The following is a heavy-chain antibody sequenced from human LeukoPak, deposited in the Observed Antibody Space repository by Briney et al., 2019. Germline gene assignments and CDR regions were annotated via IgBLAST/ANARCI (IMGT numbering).Heavy chain of an antibody. CDR1: GGTFSSYA. CDR3: ALIAVGATIGRY. J-gene: IGHJ4*02. D-gene: IGHD1-26*01. CDR2: IIPIFGTA. V-gene: IGHV1-69*05. Sequence: SVKVSCKASGGTFSSYAISWVRQAPGQGLEWMGRIIPIFGTANYAQKFQGRVTITTDESTSTAYMELSSLRSEDTAVYYCALIAVGATIGRYWGQATLVTVSS.